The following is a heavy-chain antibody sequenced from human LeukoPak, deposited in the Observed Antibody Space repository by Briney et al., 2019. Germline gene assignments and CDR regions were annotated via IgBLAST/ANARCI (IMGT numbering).Heavy chain of an antibody. J-gene: IGHJ4*02. D-gene: IGHD2-2*02. CDR3: ARNSMRVVVVPAAIGNY. CDR2: INPNSGGT. Sequence: SVTVSCKASGYIFTGYYMHGVRQAPGQGLDWMGWINPNSGGTNYAQKFQGRVTMTRDTSISTAYMELSRLRSDDTAVYYCARNSMRVVVVPAAIGNYWGQGTLVPVSS. CDR1: GYIFTGYY. V-gene: IGHV1-2*02.